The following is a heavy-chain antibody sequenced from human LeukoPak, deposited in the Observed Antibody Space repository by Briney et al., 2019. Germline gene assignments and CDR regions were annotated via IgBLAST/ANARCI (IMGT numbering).Heavy chain of an antibody. V-gene: IGHV5-51*01. CDR3: ARRADLTSTDY. CDR1: GYSFTSYW. Sequence: GESLKISCKGSGYSFTSYWIAWVRQMPGKGLEWMGIIYPSDSDTRYNPSFQGQVTISVDKSISTAYLRWSSLKASDTAMYYCARRADLTSTDYWGQGTLVTVSS. D-gene: IGHD3-9*01. J-gene: IGHJ4*02. CDR2: IYPSDSDT.